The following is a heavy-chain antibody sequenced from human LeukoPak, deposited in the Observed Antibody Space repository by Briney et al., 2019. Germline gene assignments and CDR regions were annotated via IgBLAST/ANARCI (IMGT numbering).Heavy chain of an antibody. CDR2: ISSSSSYI. CDR3: ARDSGGSSYYYYGMDV. D-gene: IGHD2-15*01. V-gene: IGHV3-21*01. CDR1: GFTFSSYS. J-gene: IGHJ6*02. Sequence: GSLRLSCAASGFTFSSYSMNWVRQAPGKGLEWVSSISSSSSYIYYADSVKGRFTISRDNAKNSLYLQMNSLRAEDTAVYYCARDSGGSSYYYYGMDVWGQGTTVTVSS.